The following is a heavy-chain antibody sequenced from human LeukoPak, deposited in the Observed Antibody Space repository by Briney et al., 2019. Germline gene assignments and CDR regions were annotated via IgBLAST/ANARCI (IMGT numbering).Heavy chain of an antibody. CDR2: ISSSSSTI. CDR1: GFTFSSYE. D-gene: IGHD2-2*01. J-gene: IGHJ4*02. V-gene: IGHV3-48*01. CDR3: ARDQGRYCSSTSCSFGNF. Sequence: GGSLRLSCAASGFTFSSYEMNWVRQTPGKGLEWVSYISSSSSTIYYADSVKGRFTISRDNAKNSLYLQMNSLRAEDTAVYYCARDQGRYCSSTSCSFGNFWGQGILVTVSS.